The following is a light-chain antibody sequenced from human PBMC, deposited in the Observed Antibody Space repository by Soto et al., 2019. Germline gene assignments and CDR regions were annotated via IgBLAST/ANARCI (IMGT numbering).Light chain of an antibody. V-gene: IGKV1-39*01. J-gene: IGKJ1*01. CDR2: AAS. CDR1: QSISSY. Sequence: DIQITQSPSSLSASVGDRVTITCRASQSISSYLNWYQQKPGKVPKLLIYAASSLQSGVPSRFSGSGSGTDFTLTISSLQPEDFATYYCQKSYSTPRKFGQGTKVDIK. CDR3: QKSYSTPRK.